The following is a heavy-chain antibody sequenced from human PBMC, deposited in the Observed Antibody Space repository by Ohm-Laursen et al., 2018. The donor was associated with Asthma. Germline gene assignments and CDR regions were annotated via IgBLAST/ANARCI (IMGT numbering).Heavy chain of an antibody. CDR3: ARNIAVAGTDWYFDL. Sequence: SQTLSLTYTVSGGSISSGDYYWSWIRQPPGKGLEWIGYIYYSGSTYYNPSLKSRVTISVDTSKNQFSLKLSSVTAADTAVYYCARNIAVAGTDWYFDLWGRGTLVTVSS. CDR2: IYYSGST. D-gene: IGHD6-19*01. CDR1: GGSISSGDYY. V-gene: IGHV4-30-4*01. J-gene: IGHJ2*01.